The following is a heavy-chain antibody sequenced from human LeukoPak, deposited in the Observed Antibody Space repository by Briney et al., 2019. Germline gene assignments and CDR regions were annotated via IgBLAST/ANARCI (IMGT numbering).Heavy chain of an antibody. CDR2: INPNSGGT. CDR3: ARALYGSGSYHRGSSGY. Sequence: GASVKVSCKASGYTFTGYYMHWVRQAPGQGLEWMGWINPNSGGTNYAQKFQGRVTMTRDTSISTAYMELSRLRSDDTAVYYCARALYGSGSYHRGSSGYWGQGTLVTVSS. D-gene: IGHD3-10*01. CDR1: GYTFTGYY. V-gene: IGHV1-2*02. J-gene: IGHJ4*02.